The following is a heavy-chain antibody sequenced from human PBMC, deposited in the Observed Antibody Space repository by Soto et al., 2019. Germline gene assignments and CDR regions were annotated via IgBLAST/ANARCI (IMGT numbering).Heavy chain of an antibody. D-gene: IGHD3-22*01. CDR1: GYKFTSYW. V-gene: IGHV5-51*01. J-gene: IGHJ5*02. Sequence: GESLKISCRTSGYKFTSYWIAWVRQMPGKGLEWMGIIFPSDSDTRYSPSFQGQVTISADRSTSTVFLQWASLKASDTAVYLCARKDKSGYFNWFDPWGQGTLVTVSS. CDR2: IFPSDSDT. CDR3: ARKDKSGYFNWFDP.